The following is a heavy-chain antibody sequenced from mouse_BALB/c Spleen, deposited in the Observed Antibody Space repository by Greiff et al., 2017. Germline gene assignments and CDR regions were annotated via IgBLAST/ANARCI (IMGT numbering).Heavy chain of an antibody. V-gene: IGHV5-12-1*01. J-gene: IGHJ4*01. D-gene: IGHD1-1*01. Sequence: EVKLMESGGGLVKPGGSLKLSCAASGFAFSSYDMSWVRQTPEKRLEWVAYISSGGGSTYYPDTVKGRFTISRDNAKNTLYLQMSSLKSEDTAMYYCATTVPYYAMDYWGQGTSVTVSS. CDR3: ATTVPYYAMDY. CDR1: GFAFSSYD. CDR2: ISSGGGST.